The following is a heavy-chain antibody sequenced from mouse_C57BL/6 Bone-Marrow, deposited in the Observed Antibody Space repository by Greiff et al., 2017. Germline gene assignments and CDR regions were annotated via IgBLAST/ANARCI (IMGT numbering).Heavy chain of an antibody. J-gene: IGHJ3*01. V-gene: IGHV5-2*01. CDR3: ARHDGYGSWFAY. D-gene: IGHD2-3*01. Sequence: EVKLMESGGGLVQPGESLKLSCESNEYEFPSHNMSWVRKTPEKRLELVAAINSDGGSTYYPDTMERRFIISRDNTKTTLYLQMSSLRSEDTALYYCARHDGYGSWFAYWGQGTLVTVSA. CDR1: EYEFPSHN. CDR2: INSDGGST.